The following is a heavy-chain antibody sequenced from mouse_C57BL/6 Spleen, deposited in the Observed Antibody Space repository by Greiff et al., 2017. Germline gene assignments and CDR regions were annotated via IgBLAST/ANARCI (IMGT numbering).Heavy chain of an antibody. Sequence: VMLVESGPGLVQPSQSLSITCTVSGFSLTSYGVHWVRQSPGKGLEWLGVIWRGGSTDYNAAFISRLSISRDNSKSQVFFKMNSLQADDTAIYDCARDGSYYGNVFDYWGQGTTLTVSS. CDR1: GFSLTSYG. CDR2: IWRGGST. V-gene: IGHV2-2*01. CDR3: ARDGSYYGNVFDY. D-gene: IGHD2-10*01. J-gene: IGHJ2*01.